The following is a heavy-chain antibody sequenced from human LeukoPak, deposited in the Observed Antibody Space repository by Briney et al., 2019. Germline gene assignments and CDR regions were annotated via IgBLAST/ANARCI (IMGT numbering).Heavy chain of an antibody. J-gene: IGHJ4*02. CDR1: GFTFSSYA. Sequence: QAGGSLRLSCAASGFTFSSYAMHWVRQAPGKGLEWVAVISYDGSNKYYADSVKGRFTISRDNSKNTLYLQMNSLRAEDTAVYYCARDEGPDYWGQGTLVTVSS. CDR3: ARDEGPDY. V-gene: IGHV3-30-3*01. CDR2: ISYDGSNK.